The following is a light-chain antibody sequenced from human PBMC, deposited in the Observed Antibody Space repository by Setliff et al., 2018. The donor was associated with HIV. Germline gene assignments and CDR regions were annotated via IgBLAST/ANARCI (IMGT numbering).Light chain of an antibody. CDR3: CSYAGSYGYV. CDR2: DVS. CDR1: SGDVGGYKY. J-gene: IGLJ1*01. V-gene: IGLV2-11*01. Sequence: QSVLTQPRSVSGSPGQSVTISCTGASGDVGGYKYVSWYQQHPGKAPKLMIYDVSKRPSGVPDRFSGSKSGNTASLTISGLQAEDEADYYCCSYAGSYGYVFGTGTKVTVL.